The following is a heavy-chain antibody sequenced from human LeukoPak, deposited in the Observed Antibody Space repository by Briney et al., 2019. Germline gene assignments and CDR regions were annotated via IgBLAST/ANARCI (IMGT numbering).Heavy chain of an antibody. Sequence: GGSLRLSCAASGFSVSGNYMSWVRQVPGMGLEWVSVIYGGGTTSYADSAKGRFTISRDISKNMLYLQMNSPRADDTAAYYCARDSYDSSGYYSLGFWGQGTLVTVSS. J-gene: IGHJ4*02. CDR3: ARDSYDSSGYYSLGF. CDR1: GFSVSGNY. D-gene: IGHD3-22*01. V-gene: IGHV3-66*01. CDR2: IYGGGTT.